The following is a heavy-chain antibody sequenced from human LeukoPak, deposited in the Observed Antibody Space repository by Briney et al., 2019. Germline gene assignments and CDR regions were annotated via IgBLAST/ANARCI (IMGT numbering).Heavy chain of an antibody. D-gene: IGHD2-15*01. V-gene: IGHV3-23*01. CDR1: GFTFSNYA. J-gene: IGHJ5*02. CDR2: IYGSDDKT. CDR3: AKTQGYYDA. Sequence: PGGSLRLSCVASGFTFSNYAMSWVRQAPGKGLELVSGIYGSDDKTVYGDAVKGRFTISRDISKNTLYLQMNSLRADDTAVYYCAKTQGYYDAWGQGALVTVSS.